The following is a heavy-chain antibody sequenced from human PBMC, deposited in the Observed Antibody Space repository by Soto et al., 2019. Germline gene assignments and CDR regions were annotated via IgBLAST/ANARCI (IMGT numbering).Heavy chain of an antibody. CDR1: GFTFSGSA. J-gene: IGHJ4*02. V-gene: IGHV3-73*01. Sequence: EVQLVESGGGLVQPGGSLKLSCAASGFTFSGSAMHWVRQASGKGLEWVGRIRSKPNNYATAYAASVQGRFTISRDDSKNTAYLKMNSLKTEDTAVYYCTRHTSDYWGQGTLVTVSS. CDR3: TRHTSDY. CDR2: IRSKPNNYAT.